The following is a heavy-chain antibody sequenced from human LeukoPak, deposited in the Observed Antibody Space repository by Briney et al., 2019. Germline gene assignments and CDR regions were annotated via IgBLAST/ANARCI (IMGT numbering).Heavy chain of an antibody. CDR2: ISGSGGST. J-gene: IGHJ4*02. D-gene: IGHD3-22*01. Sequence: GGSLRLSCAASGFTFSSYAMSWVRQAPGKGLEWVSAISGSGGSTYYADSVKGRFTISRDNSKNTLDLQMSSLRAEDTAVYYCARDYYDSSAYYSLAYWSQGTLVTVSS. CDR3: ARDYYDSSAYYSLAY. CDR1: GFTFSSYA. V-gene: IGHV3-23*01.